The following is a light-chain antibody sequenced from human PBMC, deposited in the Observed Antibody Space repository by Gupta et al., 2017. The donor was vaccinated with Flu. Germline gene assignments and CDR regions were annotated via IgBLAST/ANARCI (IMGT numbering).Light chain of an antibody. CDR3: QQLNSYPRT. CDR2: SAA. CDR1: QGISSY. Sequence: PSFLSASVGDRVTITCRASQGISSYLAWYQQKPGKAPKLMIYSAATLQTGVPSRFSGSGSGTEFTLTISVLHPEDFATYFCQQLNSYPRTFGQGTKLEI. V-gene: IGKV1-9*01. J-gene: IGKJ2*01.